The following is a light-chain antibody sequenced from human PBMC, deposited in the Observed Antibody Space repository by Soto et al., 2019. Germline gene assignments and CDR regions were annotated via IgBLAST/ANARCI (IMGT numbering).Light chain of an antibody. J-gene: IGKJ1*01. CDR3: QQYGGYPKA. CDR1: QSIGSW. Sequence: IQLTQSPSSLSASVGDRVTITCRASQSIGSWLAWYQQKPGKAPKLLIYNASTLESGVPSRFSGSGSGTEFTLTISSLQPDDFAVYYCQQYGGYPKAFGQGTKVDIK. CDR2: NAS. V-gene: IGKV1-5*03.